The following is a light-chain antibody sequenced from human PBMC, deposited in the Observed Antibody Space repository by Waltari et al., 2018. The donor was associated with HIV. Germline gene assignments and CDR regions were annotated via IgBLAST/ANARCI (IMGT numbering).Light chain of an antibody. J-gene: IGKJ2*01. Sequence: AIQMTQSPTSLSASVGDRVTITCRASLGIGNDLSWYQQKPGMAPGVLIYGASIAQTGVPARFSGSGSGAHFTLTISSLQAEDLATYYCLQDYSWPYTFGQGTKVEIK. CDR2: GAS. CDR3: LQDYSWPYT. V-gene: IGKV1-6*01. CDR1: LGIGND.